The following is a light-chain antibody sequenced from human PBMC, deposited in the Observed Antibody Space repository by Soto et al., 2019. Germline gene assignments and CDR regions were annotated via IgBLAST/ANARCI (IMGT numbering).Light chain of an antibody. V-gene: IGKV1-5*01. Sequence: DIPMTQSPSTLSASVPDRVTIXCRASQSISSWLAWYQQKPGKAPKLLIYDASSLESGVPSRFSGSGSGTEFTLTISSLQPDDFATYYCQQYNSYSWTFGQGTKVDNK. CDR1: QSISSW. CDR3: QQYNSYSWT. J-gene: IGKJ1*01. CDR2: DAS.